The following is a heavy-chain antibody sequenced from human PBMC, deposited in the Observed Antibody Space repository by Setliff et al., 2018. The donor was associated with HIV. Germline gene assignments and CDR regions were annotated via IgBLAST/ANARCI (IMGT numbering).Heavy chain of an antibody. J-gene: IGHJ4*02. CDR3: ARDLASSYFDF. Sequence: PSETLSLTCTVSGASIDRFFRSWIRQPPGRGLEWIGNVYFSGDATYNPSLRSRVSISIQTSRSQFSLTLRSVTAADTATYYCARDLASSYFDFWGQGALVTVSS. D-gene: IGHD3-16*01. CDR2: VYFSGDA. V-gene: IGHV4-59*01. CDR1: GASIDRFF.